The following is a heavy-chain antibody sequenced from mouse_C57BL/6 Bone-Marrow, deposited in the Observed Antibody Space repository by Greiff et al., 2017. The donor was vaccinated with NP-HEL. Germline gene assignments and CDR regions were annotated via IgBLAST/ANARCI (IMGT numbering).Heavy chain of an antibody. CDR1: GYTFTSYW. CDR2: IHPNSGST. Sequence: QVQLKQPGAELVKPGASVKLSCKASGYTFTSYWMHWVKQRPGQGLEWIGMIHPNSGSTNYNEKFKSKATLTVDKSSSTAYMQLSSLTSEDSAVYYCARFPYYGSTLYWYFDVWGTGTTVTVSS. D-gene: IGHD1-1*01. J-gene: IGHJ1*03. V-gene: IGHV1-64*01. CDR3: ARFPYYGSTLYWYFDV.